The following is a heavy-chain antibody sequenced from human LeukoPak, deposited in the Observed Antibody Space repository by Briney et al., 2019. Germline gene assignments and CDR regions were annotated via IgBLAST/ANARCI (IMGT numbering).Heavy chain of an antibody. Sequence: PSETLSLTCAVSGGSISSSNWWSWVRQPPGKGLEWIGEIYHSGSTNYNPSLKSRVTISVDKSKNQFSLKLSSVTAADTAVYYCARVGDVAAATLDYWGQGTLVTVSS. D-gene: IGHD6-13*01. CDR3: ARVGDVAAATLDY. J-gene: IGHJ4*02. CDR1: GGSISSSNW. CDR2: IYHSGST. V-gene: IGHV4-4*02.